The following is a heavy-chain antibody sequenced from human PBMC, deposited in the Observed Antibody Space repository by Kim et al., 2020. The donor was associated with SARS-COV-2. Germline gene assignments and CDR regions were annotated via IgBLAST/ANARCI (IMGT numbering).Heavy chain of an antibody. CDR1: GGTFSSYA. CDR3: ARDAPWSGGSWGLIDAFDI. V-gene: IGHV1-69*13. D-gene: IGHD2-15*01. J-gene: IGHJ3*02. Sequence: SVKVSCKASGGTFSSYAISWVRQAPGQGLEWMGGIIPIFGTANYAQKFQGRVTITADESTSTAYMELSSLRSEDTAVYYCARDAPWSGGSWGLIDAFDIWGQGTMVTVSS. CDR2: IIPIFGTA.